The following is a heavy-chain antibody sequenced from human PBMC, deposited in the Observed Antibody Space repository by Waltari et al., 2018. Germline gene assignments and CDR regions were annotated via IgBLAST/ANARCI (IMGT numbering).Heavy chain of an antibody. CDR1: GVSISTYS. D-gene: IGHD3-10*01. CDR2: FYSSGNN. J-gene: IGHJ4*02. Sequence: QVQLQESGPGLVKPSETLSLTCTVSGVSISTYSWSWIRQPAGKGLEWIGRFYSSGNNNYSPSLKSRVTMSVDTSKNQFSLKLTSVTAADMAVYYCARDLNGSGRPFDYWGQGTLVTVSS. V-gene: IGHV4-4*07. CDR3: ARDLNGSGRPFDY.